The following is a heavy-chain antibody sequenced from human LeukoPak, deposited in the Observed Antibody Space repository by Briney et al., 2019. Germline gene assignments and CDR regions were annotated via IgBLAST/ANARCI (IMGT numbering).Heavy chain of an antibody. V-gene: IGHV1-3*01. J-gene: IGHJ5*02. CDR2: INAGNGDT. D-gene: IGHD4-17*01. CDR3: ARDVDDYGDLGWFDP. CDR1: GYTFTSHA. Sequence: ASVTVSCKASGYTFTSHAMHWVRQAPGQGLEWVGWINAGNGDTKYSEKFQGRVTVTRDTSTSTAYMELRSLRSDDTAVYYCARDVDDYGDLGWFDPWGQGTLVTVSS.